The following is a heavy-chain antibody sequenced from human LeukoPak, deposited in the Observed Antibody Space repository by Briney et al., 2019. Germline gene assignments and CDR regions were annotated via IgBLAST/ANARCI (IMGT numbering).Heavy chain of an antibody. J-gene: IGHJ4*02. CDR2: ISYDGSNK. V-gene: IGHV3-30*18. D-gene: IGHD5-12*01. Sequence: PGGSLRLSCAASGFTFSSYGMHWVRQAPGKGLEWVAVISYDGSNKYYVDSVKGRFTVSRDNSKNTLYLQMNSLRAEDTAVYYCAKGFSGYDWEEFDYWGQGTLVTVSS. CDR1: GFTFSSYG. CDR3: AKGFSGYDWEEFDY.